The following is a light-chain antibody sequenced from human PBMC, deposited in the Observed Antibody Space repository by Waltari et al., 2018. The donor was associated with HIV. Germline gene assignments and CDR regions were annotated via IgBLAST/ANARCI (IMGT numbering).Light chain of an antibody. CDR1: NSNIGNTY. CDR2: DSA. CDR3: VTWDTRLRAVV. V-gene: IGLV1-51*01. J-gene: IGLJ3*02. Sequence: QSVLTQPPSVSAAPGQKVTIACSGSNSNIGNTYLSWYQQLPGTAPKLLIYDSAKPPSGIPDRFSGSKSGTSATLGITGLQTGDGANYYCVTWDTRLRAVVFGGGTKLTVL.